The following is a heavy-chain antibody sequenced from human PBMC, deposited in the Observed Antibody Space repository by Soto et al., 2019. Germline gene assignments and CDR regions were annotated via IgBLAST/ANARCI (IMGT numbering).Heavy chain of an antibody. J-gene: IGHJ6*02. CDR1: GGTFSSYA. Sequence: QVQLVQSGAEVKKPGSSVKVSCKASGGTFSSYAISWVRQAPGQGLEWMGGIIPIFGTANYAQKFQGRVTITADNSTSTAYMELSSLRSEDTAVSYCARPRCSSYSTHYYYGMDVWGQGNTVTVSS. V-gene: IGHV1-69*06. CDR2: IIPIFGTA. CDR3: ARPRCSSYSTHYYYGMDV. D-gene: IGHD6-13*01.